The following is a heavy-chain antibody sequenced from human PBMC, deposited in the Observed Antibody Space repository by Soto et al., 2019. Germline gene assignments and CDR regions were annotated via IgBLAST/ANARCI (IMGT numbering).Heavy chain of an antibody. Sequence: PGGSLRLSCAASGFTFSSYGMHWVRQAPGKGLEWVAVIWYDGSSKYYADSVKGRFTISRDNSKNTLYLQMNSLRAEDTAVYYCARVDSSSFDYGMDVWGQGTTVTVSS. CDR3: ARVDSSSFDYGMDV. D-gene: IGHD6-6*01. CDR1: GFTFSSYG. J-gene: IGHJ6*02. CDR2: IWYDGSSK. V-gene: IGHV3-33*01.